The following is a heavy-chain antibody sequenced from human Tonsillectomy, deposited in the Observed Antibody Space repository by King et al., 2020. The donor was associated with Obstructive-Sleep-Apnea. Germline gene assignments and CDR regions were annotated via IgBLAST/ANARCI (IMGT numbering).Heavy chain of an antibody. V-gene: IGHV3-48*01. CDR3: ATGGPDAFDF. CDR2: ISSSTSTI. D-gene: IGHD3-16*01. J-gene: IGHJ3*01. Sequence: VQLVESGGGLVQPGGSLRLSCAASGITFSSYSMNWVRQAPGKGREWVSYISSSTSTIYYADSVKGRFTISRDKAKNSLYLQMNSLRAEDTAVYYCATGGPDAFDFWGRGTMVTVSS. CDR1: GITFSSYS.